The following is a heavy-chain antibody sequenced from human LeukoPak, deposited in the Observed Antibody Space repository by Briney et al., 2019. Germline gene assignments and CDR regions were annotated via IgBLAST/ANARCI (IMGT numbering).Heavy chain of an antibody. CDR3: TTGTWIQLWLADY. V-gene: IGHV3-15*01. CDR2: IKTKTDGSTT. CDR1: GFTFSNAW. Sequence: GGSLRLSCAASGFTFSNAWMSWVRQAPGKGLEWVGHIKTKTDGSTTDYAAPVKGRFTISRDDSKNTLYLQMNSLKTEDTALYYCTTGTWIQLWLADYWGQGTLVTVSS. D-gene: IGHD5-18*01. J-gene: IGHJ4*02.